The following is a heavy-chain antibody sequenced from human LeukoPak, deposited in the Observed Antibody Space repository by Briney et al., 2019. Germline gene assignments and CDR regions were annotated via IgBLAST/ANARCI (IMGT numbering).Heavy chain of an antibody. D-gene: IGHD2-21*01. CDR3: TTDPSVVIVLNTDY. CDR1: GFTFSNAW. Sequence: GGSLRLSCAASGFTFSNAWMSWVRQAPGKGLEWVGRIKSKTDGGTTDYAAPVKGRFTISRDDSKNTLYLQMNSLKTEDTAVYYCTTDPSVVIVLNTDYWGQGTLVTVSS. J-gene: IGHJ4*02. V-gene: IGHV3-15*01. CDR2: IKSKTDGGTT.